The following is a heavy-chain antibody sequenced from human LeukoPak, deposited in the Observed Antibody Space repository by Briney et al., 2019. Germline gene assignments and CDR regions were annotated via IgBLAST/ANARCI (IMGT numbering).Heavy chain of an antibody. V-gene: IGHV4-59*12. J-gene: IGHJ5*02. CDR2: IYYSGST. CDR1: GGSISSYY. D-gene: IGHD4-11*01. Sequence: SETLSLTCTVSGGSISSYYWSWIRQPPGKGLEWIGYIYYSGSTNYNPSLKSRVTISVDTSKNQFSLKLSSVTAADTAVYYCARDLLETVTTLVNWFDPWGQGTLVTVSS. CDR3: ARDLLETVTTLVNWFDP.